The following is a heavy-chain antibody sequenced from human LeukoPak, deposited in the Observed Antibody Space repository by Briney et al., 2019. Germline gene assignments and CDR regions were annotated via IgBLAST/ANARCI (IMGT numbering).Heavy chain of an antibody. CDR3: AGSDCTSSCSFDY. J-gene: IGHJ4*02. CDR1: GFTFSSYG. Sequence: GGSLRLSCAASGFTFSSYGMHWVRQAPGKGLEWVAVLWYDGTNEYYADSVKGRFTISRDNSKNTLYLQMNSLRAEDTALYYCAGSDCTSSCSFDYGGQGTLVIVSS. CDR2: LWYDGTNE. D-gene: IGHD2-8*01. V-gene: IGHV3-33*01.